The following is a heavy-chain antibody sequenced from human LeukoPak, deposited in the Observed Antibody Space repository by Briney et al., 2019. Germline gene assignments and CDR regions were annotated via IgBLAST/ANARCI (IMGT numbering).Heavy chain of an antibody. CDR3: ARDTAMVTPYYGMDV. J-gene: IGHJ6*02. D-gene: IGHD5-18*01. Sequence: SETLSLTCAVYGGSFSGYYWSWVRQPPGKGLEWIGEINHSGSTNYNPSLKSRVTISVDTSKNQFSLKLSSVTAADTAVYYCARDTAMVTPYYGMDVWGQGTTVTVSS. V-gene: IGHV4-34*01. CDR1: GGSFSGYY. CDR2: INHSGST.